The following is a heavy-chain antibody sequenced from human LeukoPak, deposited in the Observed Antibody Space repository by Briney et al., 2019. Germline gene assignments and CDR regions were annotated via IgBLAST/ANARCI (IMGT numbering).Heavy chain of an antibody. D-gene: IGHD1-1*01. Sequence: GGSLRLSCAASGFTFSSYGMHWVRQAPGKGLEWVAVISYDGSNKYYADSVKGRFTISRDNCKNTLYLQMNSLRAEDTAVYYCAKDRTGTFDYWGQGTLVTVSS. CDR1: GFTFSSYG. J-gene: IGHJ4*02. CDR2: ISYDGSNK. V-gene: IGHV3-30*18. CDR3: AKDRTGTFDY.